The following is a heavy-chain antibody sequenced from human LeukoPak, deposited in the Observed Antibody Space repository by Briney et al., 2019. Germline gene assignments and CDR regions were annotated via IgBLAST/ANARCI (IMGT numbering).Heavy chain of an antibody. CDR3: ARDGGGSYYEGYFHY. V-gene: IGHV3-64*01. J-gene: IGHJ4*02. Sequence: GGSLRLSCAASGFTFSSYAMHWVGQAPGKGLEYVSAISSNGGSTYYANSVKGRFTISRDNSKNTLYLQMGSLRAEDMAVYYCARDGGGSYYEGYFHYWGQGTLVTVSS. CDR1: GFTFSSYA. CDR2: ISSNGGST. D-gene: IGHD1-26*01.